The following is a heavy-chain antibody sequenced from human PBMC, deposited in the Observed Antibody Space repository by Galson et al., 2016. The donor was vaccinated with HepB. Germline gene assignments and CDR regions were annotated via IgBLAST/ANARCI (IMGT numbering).Heavy chain of an antibody. D-gene: IGHD1-7*01. Sequence: SLRLSCAASGFTFSSYSMNWVRQAPGKGLEWVSSISSSSSYIYYADSVKGRFTISGDNAKNSLYLQMNSLRAEDTAVYYCARASGYNWNYLMIFNYFDYWGQGTLVTVSS. V-gene: IGHV3-21*01. CDR3: ARASGYNWNYLMIFNYFDY. J-gene: IGHJ4*02. CDR2: ISSSSSYI. CDR1: GFTFSSYS.